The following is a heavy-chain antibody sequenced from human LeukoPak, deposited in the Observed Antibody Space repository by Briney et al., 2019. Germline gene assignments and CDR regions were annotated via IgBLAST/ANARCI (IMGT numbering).Heavy chain of an antibody. CDR2: ISYHGTNDGSNK. D-gene: IGHD3-9*01. J-gene: IGHJ4*02. Sequence: GGSLRLSCAASGFTFSNCAMHWVRQAPGKGLEWVAVISYHGTNDGSNKYYADSVKGRFTISRDNSKNTLYLQMNGLRAEDTAAYYCAGQYYDVLTGYRPLDYWGQGTLVTVSS. V-gene: IGHV3-30-3*01. CDR3: AGQYYDVLTGYRPLDY. CDR1: GFTFSNCA.